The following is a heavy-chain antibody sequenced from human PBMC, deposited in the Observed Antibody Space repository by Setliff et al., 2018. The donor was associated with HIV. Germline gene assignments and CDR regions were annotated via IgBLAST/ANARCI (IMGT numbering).Heavy chain of an antibody. J-gene: IGHJ6*03. D-gene: IGHD3-16*01. CDR3: ARGQHVFPAPHYMDV. CDR1: GGTFSDFY. V-gene: IGHV4-34*01. CDR2: ITHRGST. Sequence: SQTLSLTCVVYGGTFSDFYWGWVRQPPSKGLEWIGEITHRGSTTYNPTLQSRVAIAVDTSRRQFTLKLGSVTAADTAVYYFARGQHVFPAPHYMDVWDKGTTVTVSS.